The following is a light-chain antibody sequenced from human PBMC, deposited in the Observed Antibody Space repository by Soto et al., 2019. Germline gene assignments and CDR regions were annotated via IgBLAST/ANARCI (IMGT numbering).Light chain of an antibody. V-gene: IGKV3-15*01. CDR1: QGIGDT. J-gene: IGKJ4*01. CDR3: QHYVTFPLT. CDR2: DTS. Sequence: EIVMTQSPATLSVSPGEGATLSCRASQGIGDTLAWYQQKPGQTPRLLIYDTSIRATGVPARYSGSRSGAEFTLTNSSQQSEEFAVYYSQHYVTFPLTVGGGTKVERK.